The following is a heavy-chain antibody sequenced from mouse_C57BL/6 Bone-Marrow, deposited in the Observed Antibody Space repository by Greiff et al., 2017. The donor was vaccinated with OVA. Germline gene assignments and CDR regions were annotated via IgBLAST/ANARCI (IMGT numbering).Heavy chain of an antibody. CDR2: ISYDGSN. CDR1: GYSITSGYY. Sequence: EVKVEESGPGLVKPSQSLSLTCSVTGYSITSGYYWNWIRQFPGNKLEWMGYISYDGSNNYNPSLKNRISITRDTSKNQFFLKLDSVTTEDTATYYCARDYYYGSSYWYFDVWGTGTTVTVSS. D-gene: IGHD1-1*01. J-gene: IGHJ1*03. V-gene: IGHV3-6*01. CDR3: ARDYYYGSSYWYFDV.